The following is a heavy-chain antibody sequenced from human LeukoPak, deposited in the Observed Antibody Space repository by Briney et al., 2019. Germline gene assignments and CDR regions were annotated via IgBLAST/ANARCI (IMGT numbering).Heavy chain of an antibody. CDR3: ARLVNYYGSGSDRRYFDY. V-gene: IGHV5-51*01. D-gene: IGHD3-10*01. CDR2: IYPGGSDT. Sequence: HGESLKISCKGSGYSFISYWIGWVRQMPGKGLEWMGIIYPGGSDTRYSPSFQGQATISVDKSFTTAYLQWSSLKASDTAMYYCARLVNYYGSGSDRRYFDYWGQGTLVTVSS. J-gene: IGHJ4*02. CDR1: GYSFISYW.